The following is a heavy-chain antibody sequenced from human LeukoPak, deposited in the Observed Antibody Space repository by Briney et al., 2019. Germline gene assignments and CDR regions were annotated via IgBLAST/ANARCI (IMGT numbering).Heavy chain of an antibody. V-gene: IGHV1-18*01. Sequence: SVKVSCKASGYTFTTYGITWVRQAPGQGLEWMGWISAYNGDTKYAQKLQGRLTMTTDTSTTTGYMELRSLRSDDTAVYYCARDHSSSCQLFDYWGQGTLVTVSS. CDR2: ISAYNGDT. CDR1: GYTFTTYG. D-gene: IGHD6-13*01. CDR3: ARDHSSSCQLFDY. J-gene: IGHJ4*02.